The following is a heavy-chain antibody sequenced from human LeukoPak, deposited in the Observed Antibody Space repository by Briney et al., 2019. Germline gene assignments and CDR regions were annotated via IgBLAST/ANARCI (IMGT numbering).Heavy chain of an antibody. Sequence: GGSLRLSCAASGFTFSSYGMNWVRQAPGKGLEWVSAISGSGGSPYYADSVKGRFTISRDSSKNTLYMQKNSLRAEDTAVYYCAKTYSSSRAHYYYYYMDVWGKGTTVTTSS. CDR3: AKTYSSSRAHYYYYYMDV. CDR2: ISGSGGSP. J-gene: IGHJ6*03. V-gene: IGHV3-23*01. D-gene: IGHD6-13*01. CDR1: GFTFSSYG.